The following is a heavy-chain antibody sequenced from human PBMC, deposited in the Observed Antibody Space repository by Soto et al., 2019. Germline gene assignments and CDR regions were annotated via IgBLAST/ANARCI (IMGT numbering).Heavy chain of an antibody. CDR1: GFTFRSSA. Sequence: ASVKVSCKASGFTFRSSAVQWVRQARGQRLEWIGWIVVGSGNTNYAQKFQERVIITRDMSTSTAYMEMSSLRSEDTAVYYCAADPYYYDSSNYYSFDYWGKGTPVTVSS. V-gene: IGHV1-58*01. J-gene: IGHJ4*02. CDR3: AADPYYYDSSNYYSFDY. D-gene: IGHD3-22*01. CDR2: IVVGSGNT.